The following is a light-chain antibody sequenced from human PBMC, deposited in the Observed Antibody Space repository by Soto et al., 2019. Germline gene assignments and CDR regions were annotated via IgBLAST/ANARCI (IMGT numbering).Light chain of an antibody. V-gene: IGKV3-20*01. CDR1: QSVSSSY. Sequence: EIVLTQSSGTLSLSPGERGTLSCRASQSVSSSYLAWYQHRPGQAPRLLIFGASSRATGIPDRFSGSGSGTDFTLTISRLEPEDFAVYYCQQYGSSPPTFGQGTKVEIK. J-gene: IGKJ1*01. CDR3: QQYGSSPPT. CDR2: GAS.